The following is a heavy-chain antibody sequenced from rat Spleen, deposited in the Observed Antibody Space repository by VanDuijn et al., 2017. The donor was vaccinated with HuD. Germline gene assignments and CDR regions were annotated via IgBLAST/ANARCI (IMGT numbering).Heavy chain of an antibody. Sequence: EVQLVESGGGLVQPGRSLKLSCAASGFTFSNYGMHWIRQAPTKGLEWVASISPSGGSTYYRDSVKGRFTISRDNAKSTLYLHMDSLTSEDTATYYCATGPRILRLDWFAYWGQGTLVTVSS. V-gene: IGHV5-19*01. CDR3: ATGPRILRLDWFAY. D-gene: IGHD1-6*01. J-gene: IGHJ3*01. CDR2: ISPSGGST. CDR1: GFTFSNYG.